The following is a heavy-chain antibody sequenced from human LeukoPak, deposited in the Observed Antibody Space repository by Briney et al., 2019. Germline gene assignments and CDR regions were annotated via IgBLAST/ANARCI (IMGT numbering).Heavy chain of an antibody. CDR3: AKEMATARAFDF. CDR1: GFTFSTYA. CDR2: ISGSGSST. Sequence: PGGTLRLSCAVSGFTFSTYAKSWVRQAPAKGLQWVTGISGSGSSTYYAHSVKGRFTISRDNSKNTLYLQMNTLTAGDTSVYYFAKEMATARAFDFSGEGAIVSLSS. V-gene: IGHV3-23*01. D-gene: IGHD5-24*01. J-gene: IGHJ3*01.